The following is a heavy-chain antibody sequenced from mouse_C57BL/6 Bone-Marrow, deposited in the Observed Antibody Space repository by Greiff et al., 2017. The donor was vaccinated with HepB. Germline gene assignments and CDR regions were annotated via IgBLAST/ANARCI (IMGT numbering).Heavy chain of an antibody. Sequence: QVQLKESGPGLVQPSQSLSITCTVSGFSLTNYGVHWVRQSPGKGLEWLGAIWSGGSPDYNAAFISRLSISKDNSESQVFFKMNSLQADDTAIYYCAREDGGYWGQGTTLTVSS. V-gene: IGHV2-2*01. D-gene: IGHD2-3*01. CDR3: AREDGGY. CDR1: GFSLTNYG. CDR2: IWSGGSP. J-gene: IGHJ2*01.